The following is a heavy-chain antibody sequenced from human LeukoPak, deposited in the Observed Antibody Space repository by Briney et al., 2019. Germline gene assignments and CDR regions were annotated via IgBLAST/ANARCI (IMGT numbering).Heavy chain of an antibody. CDR3: ARSHIVAVTGFAFDI. CDR2: IYYSGNT. D-gene: IGHD2-21*02. Sequence: SETLSLTCTVSGGSISSSSYYWGWIRQSPGKGLEWIGSIYYSGNTYYNPSLNSRVTITVDTSKNQFSSQLSSVTAADTTVYYCARSHIVAVTGFAFDIWGQGTLVTVSS. J-gene: IGHJ3*02. CDR1: GGSISSSSYY. V-gene: IGHV4-39*01.